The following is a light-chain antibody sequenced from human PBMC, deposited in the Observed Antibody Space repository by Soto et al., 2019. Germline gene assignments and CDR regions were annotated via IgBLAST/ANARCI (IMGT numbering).Light chain of an antibody. CDR3: SSYTSSSPSYV. CDR2: DVS. J-gene: IGLJ1*01. Sequence: QSALTQPASVSGSPGQSITISCTGTSSDVGGYNYVSWYQQHPGKAPKLMIYDVSNRPSGVAHRFSGSKSGNTASLNISGLQAEDDADYYFSSYTSSSPSYVFGTGPKGT. CDR1: SSDVGGYNY. V-gene: IGLV2-14*01.